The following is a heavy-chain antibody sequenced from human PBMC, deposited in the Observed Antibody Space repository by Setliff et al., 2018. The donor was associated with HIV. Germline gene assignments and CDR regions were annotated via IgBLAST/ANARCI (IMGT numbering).Heavy chain of an antibody. D-gene: IGHD2-21*01. CDR2: ISYDGSNK. Sequence: GGSLRLSCAASGFTFSSYAMHWVRQAPGKGLEWVAVISYDGSNKYYADSVKGRFTTSRDNSKNTLYLQMNSLRAEDTAVYYCARTLRLFDAFDIWGQGTMVTVSS. CDR3: ARTLRLFDAFDI. J-gene: IGHJ3*02. V-gene: IGHV3-30*04. CDR1: GFTFSSYA.